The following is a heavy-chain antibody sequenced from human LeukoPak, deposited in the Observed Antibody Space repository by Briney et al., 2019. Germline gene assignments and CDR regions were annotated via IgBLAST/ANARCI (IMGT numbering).Heavy chain of an antibody. J-gene: IGHJ4*02. CDR2: ISGSGGST. Sequence: PGGPLRLSCAASGFTFSSYAMSWVRQAPGKGLEWVSAISGSGGSTYYADSVKGRFTISRDNSKNTLYLQMNSLRAEDTAVYYCAKERVVVVAATQPAFFDYWGQGTLVTVSS. D-gene: IGHD2-15*01. CDR3: AKERVVVVAATQPAFFDY. CDR1: GFTFSSYA. V-gene: IGHV3-23*01.